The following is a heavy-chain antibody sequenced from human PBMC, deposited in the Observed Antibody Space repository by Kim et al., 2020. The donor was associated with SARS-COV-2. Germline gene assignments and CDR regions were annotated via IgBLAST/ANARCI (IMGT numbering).Heavy chain of an antibody. CDR3: ARAHRGGFIAARGAVD. CDR1: GGSISSGGYY. J-gene: IGHJ4*01. CDR2: IYYSGST. Sequence: SETLSLTCTVSGGSISSGGYYWSWIRQHPGKGLEWIGYIYYSGSTYYNPSLKSRVTISVDTSKNQFSLKLSSVAAAAAAEYYCARAHRGGFIAARGAVD. V-gene: IGHV4-31*03. D-gene: IGHD3-16*01.